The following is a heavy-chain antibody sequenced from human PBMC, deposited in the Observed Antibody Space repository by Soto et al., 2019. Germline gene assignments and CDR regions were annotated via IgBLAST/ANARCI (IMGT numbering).Heavy chain of an antibody. J-gene: IGHJ6*02. CDR1: GFTFGSYD. CDR2: ISASGDTT. V-gene: IGHV3-23*01. CDR3: AKVGHNIARITPPSRMDL. D-gene: IGHD5-12*01. Sequence: GGSLRLSCAVSGFTFGSYDMNWVRQAPGKGLKWVSAISASGDTTYYADSVKGRFTISRDNTKNTLYLQMNSLRAEDTAVYYCAKVGHNIARITPPSRMDLWGQGTTVTVSS.